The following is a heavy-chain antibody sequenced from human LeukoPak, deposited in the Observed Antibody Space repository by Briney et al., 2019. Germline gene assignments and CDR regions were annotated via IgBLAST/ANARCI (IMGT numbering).Heavy chain of an antibody. Sequence: PGGSLRLSCAASGFTFDDYAMHWVRQAPGKGLEWVSGISWNSGSIGYADSVKGRFTISRDNAKNSLYLQMNSLRAEDTALCYCAKARIAAAGYYYYGMDVWGQGTTVTVSS. J-gene: IGHJ6*02. CDR1: GFTFDDYA. D-gene: IGHD6-13*01. CDR3: AKARIAAAGYYYYGMDV. CDR2: ISWNSGSI. V-gene: IGHV3-9*01.